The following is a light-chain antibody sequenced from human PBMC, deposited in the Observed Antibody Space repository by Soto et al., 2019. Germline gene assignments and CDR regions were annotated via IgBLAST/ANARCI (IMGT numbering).Light chain of an antibody. CDR1: QSVSTN. CDR3: QQYSDWPPWT. J-gene: IGKJ1*01. CDR2: GAS. Sequence: IVKTQSPATLSVSRGKRATLSCRASQSVSTNLAWYQQKPGQAPRLLIYGASTRATDIPTRFSGSRSGTSFALTVSRLQSDDFAVYYCQQYSDWPPWTFGQGTRV. V-gene: IGKV3D-15*01.